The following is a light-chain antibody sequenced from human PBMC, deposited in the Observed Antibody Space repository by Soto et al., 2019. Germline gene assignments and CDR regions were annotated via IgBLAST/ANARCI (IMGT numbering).Light chain of an antibody. J-gene: IGKJ5*01. CDR1: QSVSSSY. CDR3: QQYGSSPTT. V-gene: IGKV3-20*01. CDR2: GAY. Sequence: EIVLTQSPGTLSLSPGQRATLSCSASQSVSSSYLAWYQQKPGQSPRLLIYGAYSRATGITDRFSGSGSGTDFTLTISRLEPEDFAVYYCQQYGSSPTTVGQGTRLEIK.